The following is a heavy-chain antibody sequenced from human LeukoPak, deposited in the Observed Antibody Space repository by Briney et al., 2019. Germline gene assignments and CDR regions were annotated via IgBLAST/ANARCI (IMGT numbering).Heavy chain of an antibody. D-gene: IGHD1-26*01. Sequence: TXSXTCXVXGGSIXSYYWSWIRQPPGKGLEWIGYIYYSGSTNHNPSLKSRVTISVDTSKNQFSLKLSSVTAADTAVYYCARHFYSGSLNWFDPWGQGTLVTVSS. V-gene: IGHV4-59*08. J-gene: IGHJ5*02. CDR2: IYYSGST. CDR3: ARHFYSGSLNWFDP. CDR1: GGSIXSYY.